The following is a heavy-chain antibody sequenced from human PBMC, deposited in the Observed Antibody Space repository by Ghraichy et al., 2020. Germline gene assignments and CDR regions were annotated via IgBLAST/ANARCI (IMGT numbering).Heavy chain of an antibody. J-gene: IGHJ4*02. CDR1: GFTFSSYW. CDR2: INTDGSST. Sequence: GGSLRLSCAASGFTFSSYWMHWVRQAPGKGLVWVSRINTDGSSTTYADSVKGRFTISRDHAKNTLYLQMNSLRAEDTAIYYCARDYSSGNYYAIGYWGQGTPVTVSS. V-gene: IGHV3-74*03. CDR3: ARDYSSGNYYAIGY. D-gene: IGHD3-10*01.